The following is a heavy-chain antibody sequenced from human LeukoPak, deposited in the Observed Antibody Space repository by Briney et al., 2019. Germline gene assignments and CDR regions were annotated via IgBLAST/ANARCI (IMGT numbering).Heavy chain of an antibody. CDR2: IWYDGSNK. CDR1: GFTFSSYG. Sequence: GRSLRLSCAASGFTFSSYGMHWVRQAPGKGLEWVAVIWYDGSNKYYADSVKGRFTISRDNSKNTLYPQMNSLRAEDTAVYYCARDSREEQWLAYYFDYWGQGTLVTVSS. V-gene: IGHV3-33*01. CDR3: ARDSREEQWLAYYFDY. D-gene: IGHD6-19*01. J-gene: IGHJ4*02.